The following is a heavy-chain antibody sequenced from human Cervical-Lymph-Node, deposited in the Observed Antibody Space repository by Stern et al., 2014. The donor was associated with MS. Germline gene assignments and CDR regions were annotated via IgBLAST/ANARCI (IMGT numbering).Heavy chain of an antibody. CDR3: ARGGAVATSDYYFDY. Sequence: QVPLVESGGGVVRPGRSLSLSCAASGFTLSYHAMHWVRQAPGKGLAWVAVLSNDGSDKNDADSVKGRFTISRDNSRNTLYLQMNSRRVDDTAVYYCARGGAVATSDYYFDYWGQGILVTVSS. V-gene: IGHV3-30*01. CDR2: LSNDGSDK. CDR1: GFTLSYHA. D-gene: IGHD5-12*01. J-gene: IGHJ4*02.